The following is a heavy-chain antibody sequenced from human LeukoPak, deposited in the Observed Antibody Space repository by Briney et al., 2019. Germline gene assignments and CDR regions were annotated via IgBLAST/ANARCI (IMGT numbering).Heavy chain of an antibody. Sequence: AAVKVSCKASGYTFTSYAMHWVCQAPGQRLEWVGWINACNGNTKYSQKFQGRVTITRDTSASKAYMELRSLRSEDTAVYYCATSGVAAAGTYYYGMDVWGKGTTVTVSS. D-gene: IGHD6-13*01. V-gene: IGHV1-3*01. CDR2: INACNGNT. CDR3: ATSGVAAAGTYYYGMDV. J-gene: IGHJ6*04. CDR1: GYTFTSYA.